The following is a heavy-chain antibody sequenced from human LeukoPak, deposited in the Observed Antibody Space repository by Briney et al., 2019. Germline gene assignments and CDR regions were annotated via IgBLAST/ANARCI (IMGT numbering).Heavy chain of an antibody. Sequence: GGSLRLSCAASGFTFSNYGMNWVRQAPGRGLEWVSYISSSSSTIYYADSVRGRFTISRDNAKSSLYLQMNSLRAEDTAVYYCARSPIAAAGTAFDYWGQGTLVTVSS. V-gene: IGHV3-48*01. CDR2: ISSSSSTI. CDR1: GFTFSNYG. J-gene: IGHJ4*02. CDR3: ARSPIAAAGTAFDY. D-gene: IGHD6-13*01.